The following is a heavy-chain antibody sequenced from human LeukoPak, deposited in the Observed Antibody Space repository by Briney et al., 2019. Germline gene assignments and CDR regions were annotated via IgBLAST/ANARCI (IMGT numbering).Heavy chain of an antibody. CDR3: ARQRIAATDPKLNWFDP. CDR2: IYYSGSI. J-gene: IGHJ5*02. CDR1: GDSISSSSYY. Sequence: SETLSLTCTVSGDSISSSSYYWGWIRQPAGKGLEWIGSIYYSGSIYYNPSLKSRVTISIDTSKNQFSLRLTSVTAADTAVYSCARQRIAATDPKLNWFDPWGQGTLVTVSS. V-gene: IGHV4-39*01. D-gene: IGHD6-13*01.